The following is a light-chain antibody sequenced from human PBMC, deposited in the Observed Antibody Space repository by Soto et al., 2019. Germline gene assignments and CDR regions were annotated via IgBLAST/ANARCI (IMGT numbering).Light chain of an antibody. CDR1: QGIGND. J-gene: IGKJ4*01. CDR3: QQNYRNTPLT. CDR2: GAS. Sequence: AIQMTQSPSSLSASVGDRVTITCRASQGIGNDLGWYQQKPGKAPKLLIYGASNLHSGVPSRFSGSGSGTDFILTITSLQPEDFATYYCQQNYRNTPLTFGGGTKVDIK. V-gene: IGKV1-6*01.